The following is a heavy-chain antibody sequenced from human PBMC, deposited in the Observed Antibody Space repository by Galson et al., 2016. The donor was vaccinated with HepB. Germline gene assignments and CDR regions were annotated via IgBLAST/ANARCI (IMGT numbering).Heavy chain of an antibody. CDR3: ATTRACKSTSCFPNPFDY. V-gene: IGHV4-34*01. Sequence: SETLSLTCAVSAGSFSGHYWSWIRQSPGKGLEWIGEINHTGNTNYNPSLNSRVSISVDTSKMQFSLKLTSVTAADTAIYYCATTRACKSTSCFPNPFDYWGQGTLVTVSS. J-gene: IGHJ4*02. D-gene: IGHD2-2*01. CDR1: AGSFSGHY. CDR2: INHTGNT.